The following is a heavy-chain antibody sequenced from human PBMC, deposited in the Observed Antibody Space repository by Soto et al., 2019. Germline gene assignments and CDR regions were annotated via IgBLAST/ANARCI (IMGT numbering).Heavy chain of an antibody. V-gene: IGHV1-3*01. J-gene: IGHJ5*01. CDR2: INAGNGNT. Sequence: QVHLVQSGAEVKKPGASVKVSCQASGYTFTSYAMYWVRQAPEQRLEWMGWINAGNGNTKYSQKFQGRVTITRDTSTSTAYMELTSLRSEDTAVYSCALVGIRDLNSGGQGTLVTVSS. CDR3: ALVGIRDLNS. CDR1: GYTFTSYA. D-gene: IGHD1-26*01.